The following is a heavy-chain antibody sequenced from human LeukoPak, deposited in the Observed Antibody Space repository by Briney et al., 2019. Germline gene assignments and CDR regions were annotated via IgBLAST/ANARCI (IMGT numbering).Heavy chain of an antibody. CDR1: GGTFSSYA. CDR2: IIPILGTA. V-gene: IGHV1-69*13. D-gene: IGHD2-2*01. CDR3: ARAGPDCSSTSCLDYYYYYGMDV. J-gene: IGHJ6*02. Sequence: SVKVSCKASGGTFSSYAISWVRQAPGQGLEWMGGIIPILGTANYAQKFQGRVTITADESTSTAYMELSSLRSEDTAVYYCARAGPDCSSTSCLDYYYYYGMDVWGQGTTVTVSS.